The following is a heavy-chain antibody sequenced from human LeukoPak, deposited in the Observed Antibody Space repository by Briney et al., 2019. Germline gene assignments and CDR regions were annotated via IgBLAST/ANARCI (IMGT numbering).Heavy chain of an antibody. CDR2: ISGSGGTT. V-gene: IGHV3-23*01. J-gene: IGHJ5*02. D-gene: IGHD2-2*01. CDR3: ATSTDYNWIDP. CDR1: GFTFSSYA. Sequence: SGGSLRLSCAASGFTFSSYAMSWVRQAPGKGLEWVSAISGSGGTTYYADSVKGRFTISRDNSKNTLYLQRNSLRVEDTALYYCATSTDYNWIDPWGQGTLVTVSS.